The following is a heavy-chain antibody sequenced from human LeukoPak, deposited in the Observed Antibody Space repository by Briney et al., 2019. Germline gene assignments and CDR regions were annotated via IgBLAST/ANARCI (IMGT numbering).Heavy chain of an antibody. D-gene: IGHD3-10*01. V-gene: IGHV4-59*01. CDR1: GGSISSYY. CDR3: ARAPGGVRGADILLVDY. Sequence: SETLSLTCTVSGGSISSYYWSWLRQPPGKGLEWIGYIYYSGSTNYNPSLKSRVTISVDTSKNQFSLKLSSVTAADTAVYYCARAPGGVRGADILLVDYWGQGTLVTVSS. J-gene: IGHJ4*02. CDR2: IYYSGST.